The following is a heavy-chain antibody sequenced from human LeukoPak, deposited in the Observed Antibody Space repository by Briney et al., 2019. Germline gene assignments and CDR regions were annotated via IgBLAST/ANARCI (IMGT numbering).Heavy chain of an antibody. D-gene: IGHD4-17*01. J-gene: IGHJ6*02. CDR1: GFTFCSYA. V-gene: IGHV3-23*01. CDR2: MSGSGGST. CDR3: ARVRYGELDV. Sequence: GGSLRLSCAASGFTFCSYAMSWVRQAPGKGLEWVSSMSGSGGSTYYADSVKGRFTISRDDSKNTLYLQMNSLRAEDTAVYYCARVRYGELDVWGQGTTVTVSS.